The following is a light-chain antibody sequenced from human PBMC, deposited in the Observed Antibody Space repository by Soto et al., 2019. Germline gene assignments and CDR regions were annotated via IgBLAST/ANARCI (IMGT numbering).Light chain of an antibody. J-gene: IGKJ1*01. Sequence: EVVMTQSPATLSVSPGERATLSCRASQSVSSNLAWYQQNRGQAPRLLNYGASTRATGVPARFSGSGSGTEFTLTISSLQSEDFAVYYCQQYINWPRTFGQGSKVEIK. V-gene: IGKV3-15*01. CDR3: QQYINWPRT. CDR1: QSVSSN. CDR2: GAS.